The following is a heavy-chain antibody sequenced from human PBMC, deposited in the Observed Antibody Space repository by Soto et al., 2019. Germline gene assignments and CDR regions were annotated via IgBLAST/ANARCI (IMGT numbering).Heavy chain of an antibody. CDR2: ISGSGGST. Sequence: GGSLRLSCAASGFTFSRYAMSWVRQAPGKGLEWVSAISGSGGSTYYADSVKGRFTISRDNSKNTLYLQMNSPRAEDTAVYYCGKVHSSSYVDNWGQGTLVTVSS. V-gene: IGHV3-23*01. J-gene: IGHJ4*02. CDR1: GFTFSRYA. CDR3: GKVHSSSYVDN. D-gene: IGHD6-13*01.